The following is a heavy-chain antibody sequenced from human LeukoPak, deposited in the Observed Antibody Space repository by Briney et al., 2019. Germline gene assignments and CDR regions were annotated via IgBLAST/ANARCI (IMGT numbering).Heavy chain of an antibody. CDR1: GGSISSSSYY. J-gene: IGHJ3*02. V-gene: IGHV4-39*07. CDR3: ARLRIQLWLDDASDI. Sequence: PSETLSLTCTVSGGSISSSSYYWGWIRQPPGKGLEWVGSIYYSGSTYYNPSLKSRVTISVDTSKNQFSLKLSSVTAADTAVYYCARLRIQLWLDDASDIWGQGIMVTVSS. D-gene: IGHD5-18*01. CDR2: IYYSGST.